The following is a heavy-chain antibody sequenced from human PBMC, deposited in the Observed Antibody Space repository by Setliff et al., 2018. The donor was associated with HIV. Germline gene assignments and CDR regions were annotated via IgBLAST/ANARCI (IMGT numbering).Heavy chain of an antibody. CDR1: GLTFSTYA. V-gene: IGHV3-23*01. CDR2: ISSSGGTT. J-gene: IGHJ4*02. D-gene: IGHD4-17*01. CDR3: ARDKDEDYGSTSFDY. Sequence: GGSLRLSCAASGLTFSTYAMTWVRQAPGKGLEWVSSISSSGGTTYFADTVKGRFTISRDNAKNSLYLQLNSLRPEDTAVYYCARDKDEDYGSTSFDYWGQGILVTVSS.